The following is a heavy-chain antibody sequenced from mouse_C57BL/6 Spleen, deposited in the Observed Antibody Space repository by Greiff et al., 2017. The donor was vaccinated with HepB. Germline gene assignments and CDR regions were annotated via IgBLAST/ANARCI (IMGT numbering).Heavy chain of an antibody. Sequence: QVQLKQSGAELARPGASVKLSCKASGYTFTSYGISWVKQRTGQGLEWIGEIYPRSGNTYYNEKFKGKATLTADKSSSTAYMELRSLTSEDSAVYFCAKRTGRVYFDYWGQGTTLTVSS. V-gene: IGHV1-81*01. D-gene: IGHD4-1*01. CDR1: GYTFTSYG. CDR2: IYPRSGNT. CDR3: AKRTGRVYFDY. J-gene: IGHJ2*01.